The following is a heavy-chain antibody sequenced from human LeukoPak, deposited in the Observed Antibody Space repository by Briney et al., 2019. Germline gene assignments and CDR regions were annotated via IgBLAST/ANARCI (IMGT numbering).Heavy chain of an antibody. V-gene: IGHV3-23*01. D-gene: IGHD4-17*01. Sequence: GSLRPAWAPSGFTFSRYAMSWVRHAAGKGLEWVSSISADSGSTWYQESVKGRFTISRDNSKSTVFVEMDSLRADDTAIYYCTRAAYGGYVNWFGPWGQGTLVTVSS. CDR3: TRAAYGGYVNWFGP. CDR1: GFTFSRYA. J-gene: IGHJ5*02. CDR2: ISADSGST.